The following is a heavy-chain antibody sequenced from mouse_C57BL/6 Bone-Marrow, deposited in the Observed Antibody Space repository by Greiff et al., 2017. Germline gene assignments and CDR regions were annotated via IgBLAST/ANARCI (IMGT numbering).Heavy chain of an antibody. V-gene: IGHV1-50*01. CDR2: IDPSDSYT. Sequence: QVQLQQPGAELVKPGASVKLSCKASGYTFTSYWMQWVKQRPGQGLEWIGEIDPSDSYTNSNQKFKGKATLTVDTSSSTAYMQLSSLTSGDSAVYYCARPYDLLPFAYGGQGTLVTVSA. D-gene: IGHD2-1*01. CDR3: ARPYDLLPFAY. J-gene: IGHJ3*01. CDR1: GYTFTSYW.